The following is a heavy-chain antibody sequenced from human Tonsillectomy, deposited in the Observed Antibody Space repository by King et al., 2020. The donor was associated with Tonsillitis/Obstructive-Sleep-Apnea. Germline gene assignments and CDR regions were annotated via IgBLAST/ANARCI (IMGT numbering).Heavy chain of an antibody. J-gene: IGHJ4*02. V-gene: IGHV3-11*06. CDR2: ISSSSSYT. D-gene: IGHD2-2*01. CDR1: GFTFSDYY. Sequence: VQLVESGGGLVKPGGSLRLSCAASGFTFSDYYMSWIRQAPGKGLEWVSYISSSSSYTNYADSVKGRFTISRDNAKNSLYLQMNSLRAEDTAVYYCARDRGEYCSSTSCYLNFWYSSSSYENFDYWGQGTLVTVSS. CDR3: ARDRGEYCSSTSCYLNFWYSSSSYENFDY.